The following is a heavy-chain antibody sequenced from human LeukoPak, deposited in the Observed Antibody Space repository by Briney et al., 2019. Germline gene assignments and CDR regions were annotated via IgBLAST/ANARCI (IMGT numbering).Heavy chain of an antibody. Sequence: GGSLRLSCAASGFTFSSYDMHWVRQAPGKGLEWVAVISYDGSNKYYAYSVKGRSTISRDNSKNTLYLQMNSLRAEDTAVYYCAKPLGIDPWGQGTLVTVSS. D-gene: IGHD3-16*01. CDR3: AKPLGIDP. V-gene: IGHV3-30*04. J-gene: IGHJ5*02. CDR1: GFTFSSYD. CDR2: ISYDGSNK.